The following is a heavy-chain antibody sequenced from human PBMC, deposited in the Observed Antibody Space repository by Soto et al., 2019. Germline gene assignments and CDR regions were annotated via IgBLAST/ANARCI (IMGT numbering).Heavy chain of an antibody. CDR1: GGSISAYY. V-gene: IGHV4-4*07. CDR3: ARGGRDGFDI. CDR2: VYISGST. Sequence: QVQLQESGPGLVKPSETLSLTCTVSGGSISAYYWNWIRQSAGKGLEWIGRVYISGSTHYHPSLKSRGAMSIDTSNNQFSLKVTSVTAADSAVYYCARGGRDGFDIWGQGTMVTVSS. J-gene: IGHJ3*02.